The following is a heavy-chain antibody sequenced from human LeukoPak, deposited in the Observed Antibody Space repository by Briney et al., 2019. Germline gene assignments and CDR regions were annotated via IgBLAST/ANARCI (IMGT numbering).Heavy chain of an antibody. V-gene: IGHV3-21*01. CDR2: ISSSSSYI. Sequence: GGSLRLSCAASGFTFSSYSMNWVRQAPGKGLEWVSSISSSSSYIYYADSVKGRFTISRDNAKNSLYLQMNSQRAEDTAVYYCATLTAANNWFDPWGQGTLVTVSS. CDR3: ATLTAANNWFDP. D-gene: IGHD6-13*01. CDR1: GFTFSSYS. J-gene: IGHJ5*02.